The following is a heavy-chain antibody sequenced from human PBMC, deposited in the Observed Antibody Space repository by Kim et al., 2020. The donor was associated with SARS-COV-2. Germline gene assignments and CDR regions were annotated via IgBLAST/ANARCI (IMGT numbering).Heavy chain of an antibody. D-gene: IGHD4-17*01. J-gene: IGHJ6*02. CDR2: INAGNGNT. V-gene: IGHV1-3*01. Sequence: ASVKVSCKASGYTFTSYAMHWVRQAPGQRLEWMGWINAGNGNTKYSQKFQGRVTITRDTSASTAYMELSSLRSEDTAVYYCARDGPPQIDYGAYYYYGMDVWGQGTTVTVSS. CDR3: ARDGPPQIDYGAYYYYGMDV. CDR1: GYTFTSYA.